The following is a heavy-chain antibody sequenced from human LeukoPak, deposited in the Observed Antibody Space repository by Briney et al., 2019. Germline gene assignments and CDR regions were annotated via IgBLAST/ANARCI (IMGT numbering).Heavy chain of an antibody. D-gene: IGHD3-10*01. V-gene: IGHV3-48*03. CDR3: ARGAYYYGSGSYYMGDY. J-gene: IGHJ4*02. CDR2: ISSSGSNI. Sequence: GSLRLSCAASGFTFSSYEMNWVRQAPGKGLEWVSYISSSGSNIYYADSVKGRLTISRDNAKNSLYLQMTSLRAEDTAVYYCARGAYYYGSGSYYMGDYWGQGTLVTVXS. CDR1: GFTFSSYE.